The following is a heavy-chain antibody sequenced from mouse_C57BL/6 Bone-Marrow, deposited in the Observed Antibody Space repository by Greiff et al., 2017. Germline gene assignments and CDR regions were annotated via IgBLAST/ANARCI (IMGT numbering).Heavy chain of an antibody. Sequence: QVQLKESGPELVKPGASVKFSCKASGYAFSSSWMNWVKQRPGKGLEWIGRIYPGDGDTNYNGKFKGKATLTADKSSSTAYMQLSSLTSEDSAVDFCARGQPYYYGSSYVDYWGQGTTLTVSS. CDR2: IYPGDGDT. J-gene: IGHJ2*01. V-gene: IGHV1-82*01. CDR3: ARGQPYYYGSSYVDY. CDR1: GYAFSSSW. D-gene: IGHD1-1*01.